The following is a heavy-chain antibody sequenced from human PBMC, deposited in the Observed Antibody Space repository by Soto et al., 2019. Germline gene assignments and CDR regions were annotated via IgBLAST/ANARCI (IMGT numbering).Heavy chain of an antibody. Sequence: GGSLRLSCAASGFTFSSYGMHWVRQAPGKGLEWVAVIWYDGSNKYYADSVKGRFTISRDNSKNTLYLQMNSLRAEDTAVYYCAGTTGTTGAFDIWGQGTMVTVSS. J-gene: IGHJ3*02. CDR1: GFTFSSYG. CDR3: AGTTGTTGAFDI. V-gene: IGHV3-33*08. D-gene: IGHD1-1*01. CDR2: IWYDGSNK.